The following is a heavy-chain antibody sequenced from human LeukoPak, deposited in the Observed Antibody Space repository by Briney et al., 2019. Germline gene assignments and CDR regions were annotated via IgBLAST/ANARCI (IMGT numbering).Heavy chain of an antibody. Sequence: GGSLRLSCAASGFTFSNYEMNWIRQAPGKGLEWVSDISSSSRYANYADSVKGRFTISRDNAKKSLYLQMNSLRAEDTAVYYCTRDKQQLDDYWGQGTLVTVSS. J-gene: IGHJ4*02. D-gene: IGHD1-1*01. CDR1: GFTFSNYE. CDR3: TRDKQQLDDY. V-gene: IGHV3-11*05. CDR2: ISSSSRYA.